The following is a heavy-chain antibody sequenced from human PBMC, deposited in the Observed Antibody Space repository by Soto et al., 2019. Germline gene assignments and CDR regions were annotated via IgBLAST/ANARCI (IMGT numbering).Heavy chain of an antibody. CDR1: GYTFSSYG. CDR2: ISASNGNT. D-gene: IGHD3-9*01. V-gene: IGHV1-18*01. CDR3: ARGPNYDILTGNYDGMDV. J-gene: IGHJ6*02. Sequence: QVQLVQSGAAVKKPGASVKVSCKASGYTFSSYGISWVRQAPGQGLEWMGWISASNGNTNYAQKLQGRLTMTPDTSTSTAYMELRSLRSDDTAVYYCARGPNYDILTGNYDGMDVWGQGTTVTVSS.